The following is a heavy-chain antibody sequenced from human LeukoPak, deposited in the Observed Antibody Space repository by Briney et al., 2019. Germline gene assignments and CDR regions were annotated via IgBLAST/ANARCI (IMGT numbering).Heavy chain of an antibody. Sequence: GSSVKVSCKASGGTFSSYAISWVRQAPGQGLEWMGGIIPIFGTANYAQKFQGRVTITADESTSTAYMELSSLRSEDTAVYYCARDQGIYSSSTRSYYYYYYMDVWGKGTTVTVSS. CDR2: IIPIFGTA. CDR1: GGTFSSYA. V-gene: IGHV1-69*01. D-gene: IGHD6-6*01. J-gene: IGHJ6*03. CDR3: ARDQGIYSSSTRSYYYYYYMDV.